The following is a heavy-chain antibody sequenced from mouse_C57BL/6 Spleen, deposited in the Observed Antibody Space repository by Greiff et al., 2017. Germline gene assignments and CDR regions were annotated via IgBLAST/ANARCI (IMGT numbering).Heavy chain of an antibody. CDR1: GFTFSSYA. CDR3: ARDLLKYYGSSAWYAY. D-gene: IGHD1-1*01. V-gene: IGHV5-4*01. CDR2: ISDGGSYT. J-gene: IGHJ3*01. Sequence: EVKLMESGGGLVKPGGSLKLSCAASGFTFSSYAMSWVRQTPEKRLEWVATISDGGSYTYYPDNVKGRITIASDNAKTNLYLQMSHLKSENTAMYYWARDLLKYYGSSAWYAYWGQGTLVTCSA.